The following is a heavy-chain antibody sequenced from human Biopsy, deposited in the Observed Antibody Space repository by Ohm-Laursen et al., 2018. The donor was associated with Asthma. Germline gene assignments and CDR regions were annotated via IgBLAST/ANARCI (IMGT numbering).Heavy chain of an antibody. V-gene: IGHV3-30*18. J-gene: IGHJ4*02. D-gene: IGHD1-26*01. CDR3: AKDVFPGWELRRGPDY. CDR1: GFTFSNYG. CDR2: ISFDGSNK. Sequence: SLRLSCAAAGFTFSNYGMHWVRQAPGEGLDWVAVISFDGSNKNYTDSVKGRFTISRDNSRNTLHLQMNSLRAEDTAVYYCAKDVFPGWELRRGPDYWGQGTLVTVSS.